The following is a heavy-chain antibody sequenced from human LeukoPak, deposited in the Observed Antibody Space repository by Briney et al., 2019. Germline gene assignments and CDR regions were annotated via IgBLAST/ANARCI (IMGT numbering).Heavy chain of an antibody. Sequence: GGSLRLSCAASGFTVSSSYMSWVRQAPGRGLEWVSVIYSGGITYYADSVKGRFTISRDNSKNTLYLQMNSLRAEDTAVYCCARAVSSGWYPGAFDIWGQGTMVTVSS. V-gene: IGHV3-66*01. CDR2: IYSGGIT. D-gene: IGHD6-19*01. CDR3: ARAVSSGWYPGAFDI. J-gene: IGHJ3*02. CDR1: GFTVSSSY.